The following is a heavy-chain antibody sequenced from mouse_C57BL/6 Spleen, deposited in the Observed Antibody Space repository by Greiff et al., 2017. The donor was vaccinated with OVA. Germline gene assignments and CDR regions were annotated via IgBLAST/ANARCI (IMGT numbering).Heavy chain of an antibody. CDR1: GYTFTSYW. J-gene: IGHJ4*01. CDR2: IDPSDSYT. D-gene: IGHD5-1-1*01. CDR3: ALNIYYAMDY. V-gene: IGHV1-50*01. Sequence: QVQLQQPGAELVKPGASVKLSCKASGYTFTSYWMQWVKQRPGQGLEWIGEIDPSDSYTNYNQKFKGKGTLTVATSSSTAYMQLSSLTSEDSAVYSCALNIYYAMDYWGQGTSVTVSS.